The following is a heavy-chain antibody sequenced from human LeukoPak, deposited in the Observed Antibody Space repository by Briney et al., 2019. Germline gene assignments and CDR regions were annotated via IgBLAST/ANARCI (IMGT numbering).Heavy chain of an antibody. D-gene: IGHD3-10*01. V-gene: IGHV3-23*01. CDR2: ISGSGGST. CDR3: AKAYSLWFGDPNPYYYMDV. CDR1: GFTFSSYA. J-gene: IGHJ6*03. Sequence: GGSLRLSCAASGFTFSSYAMSWVRQAPGKGLEWVSAISGSGGSTYYADSVKGRFTISRDNYKNTLYLQMNSLRAEDTAVYYCAKAYSLWFGDPNPYYYMDVWGKGTTVTISS.